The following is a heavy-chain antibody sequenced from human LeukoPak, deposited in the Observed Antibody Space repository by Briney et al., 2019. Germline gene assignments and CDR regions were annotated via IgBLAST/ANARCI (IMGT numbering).Heavy chain of an antibody. CDR2: ISWNSGSI. CDR1: GFTVSSNY. J-gene: IGHJ4*02. D-gene: IGHD3-3*01. Sequence: GGSLRLSCAASGFTVSSNYMTWVRQAPGKGLEWVSGISWNSGSIGYADSVKGRFTISRDNAKSTLYLQMNSLRVEDTAVYYCAKDPYDFWSGYYPYFDYWGQGTLVTVSS. V-gene: IGHV3-23*01. CDR3: AKDPYDFWSGYYPYFDY.